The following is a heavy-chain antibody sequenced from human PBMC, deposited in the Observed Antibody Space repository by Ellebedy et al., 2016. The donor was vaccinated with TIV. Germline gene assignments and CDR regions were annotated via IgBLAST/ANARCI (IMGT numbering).Heavy chain of an antibody. Sequence: GESLKISCAASGFTFSNYWMHWVRQAPGKGLVWVLRIKSDGSTATYADSVKGRFTISRDNAKNTVYLQMYSLRAEDTAVYYCARGMKDIYGMDVWGQGTTVTVSS. CDR3: ARGMKDIYGMDV. J-gene: IGHJ6*02. CDR1: GFTFSNYW. CDR2: IKSDGSTA. V-gene: IGHV3-74*01. D-gene: IGHD3-10*01.